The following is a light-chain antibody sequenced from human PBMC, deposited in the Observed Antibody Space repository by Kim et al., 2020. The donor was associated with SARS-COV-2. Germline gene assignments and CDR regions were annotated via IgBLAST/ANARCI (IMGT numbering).Light chain of an antibody. Sequence: NFMLTQPHSVSESPEKTVTISCTRSSGSIASNYVQWYQQRPGSAHTTVIYEDNQRPSGVPDRFSGSIDSSSNSASLTISGLKTEDEADYYCQSYDSSNQRVFGGGTQLTVL. CDR2: EDN. CDR3: QSYDSSNQRV. CDR1: SGSIASNY. J-gene: IGLJ3*02. V-gene: IGLV6-57*04.